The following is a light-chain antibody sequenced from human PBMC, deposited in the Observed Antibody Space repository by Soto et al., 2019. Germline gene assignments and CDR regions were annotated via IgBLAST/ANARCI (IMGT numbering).Light chain of an antibody. J-gene: IGLJ2*01. Sequence: QSVLTQPASVSGSPGQSITISCTGTSSDVGGYNYVSWYQQHPGKAPKLMIYDVSNRPSGVSKRFSGSKSGNTASLTISGLQAEDEADYYCSSYTSSSTDVVFGGGTKLTVL. CDR3: SSYTSSSTDVV. V-gene: IGLV2-14*01. CDR2: DVS. CDR1: SSDVGGYNY.